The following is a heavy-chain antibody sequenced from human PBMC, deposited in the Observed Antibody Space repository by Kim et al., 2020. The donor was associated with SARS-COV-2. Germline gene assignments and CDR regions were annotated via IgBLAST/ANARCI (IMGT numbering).Heavy chain of an antibody. J-gene: IGHJ3*02. CDR1: GGSFSGYY. CDR2: INHSGST. CDR3: ASPRSGYSYGTRAFDI. V-gene: IGHV4-34*01. Sequence: SETLSLTCAVYGGSFSGYYWSWIRQPPGKGLEWIGEINHSGSTNYNPSLKSRVTISVDTSKNQFSLKLSSVTAADTAVYYCASPRSGYSYGTRAFDIWG. D-gene: IGHD5-18*01.